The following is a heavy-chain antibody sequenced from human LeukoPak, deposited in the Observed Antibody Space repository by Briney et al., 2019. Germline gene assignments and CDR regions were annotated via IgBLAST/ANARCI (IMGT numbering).Heavy chain of an antibody. J-gene: IGHJ4*02. V-gene: IGHV3-21*01. CDR1: GFTLSSYW. CDR3: AREVSEGFDF. D-gene: IGHD3-22*01. CDR2: FGTRSTSI. Sequence: GGSLRLSCAASGFTLSSYWMNWIRQAPGKGLEWVSSFGTRSTSIYHAGSVKGRFAIFRDNAKNSLYLQMNSLRAEDTALYYCAREVSEGFDFWGQGTLVTVSS.